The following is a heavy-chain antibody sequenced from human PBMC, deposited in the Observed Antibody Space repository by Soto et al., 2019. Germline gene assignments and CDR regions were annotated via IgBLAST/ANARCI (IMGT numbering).Heavy chain of an antibody. J-gene: IGHJ3*02. D-gene: IGHD3-22*01. V-gene: IGHV1-2*02. CDR1: GYTFTGYY. CDR2: INPNSGGT. CDR3: ARDTGDYYDSSGTLNFDI. Sequence: ASVKVSCKASGYTFTGYYMHWVRQAPGQGLEWMGWINPNSGGTNYAQKFQGRVTMTRDTSTSTAYMELSRLRSDDTAVYYCARDTGDYYDSSGTLNFDIWGQGTMVTVSS.